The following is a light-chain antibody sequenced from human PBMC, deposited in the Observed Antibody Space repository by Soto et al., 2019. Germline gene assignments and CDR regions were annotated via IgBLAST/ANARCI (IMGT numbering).Light chain of an antibody. CDR2: AAS. CDR3: QQIFSTPRT. J-gene: IGKJ1*01. Sequence: DIQMTQSPYSLSASVGDRVTITRRASQSISNFLNWYQQKPGKAPKLLIYAASSLQGGVPSRFSGSGSGADFTLTISSLQPEDLATYYCQQIFSTPRTFGQGTKVDIK. CDR1: QSISNF. V-gene: IGKV1-39*01.